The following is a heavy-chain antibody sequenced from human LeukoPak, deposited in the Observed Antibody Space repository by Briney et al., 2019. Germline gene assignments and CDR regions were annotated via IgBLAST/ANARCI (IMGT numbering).Heavy chain of an antibody. J-gene: IGHJ6*02. V-gene: IGHV1-46*01. D-gene: IGHD2-21*02. Sequence: GASVKVSCKASGYTFTSYYMHWVRQAPGQGLEWMGIINPSGGSTSYAQKFQGRVTMTTDTSTSTAYMELRSLRSDDTAVYYCARLDCGGDCPHLDYYYGMDVWGQGTTVTVSS. CDR3: ARLDCGGDCPHLDYYYGMDV. CDR2: INPSGGST. CDR1: GYTFTSYY.